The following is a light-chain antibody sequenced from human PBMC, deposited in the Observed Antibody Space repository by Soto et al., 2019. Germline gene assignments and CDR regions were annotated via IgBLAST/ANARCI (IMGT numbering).Light chain of an antibody. J-gene: IGKJ2*01. Sequence: DIQMTQSPSTLSASVGDRVTITCRASQSISNWLAWYQQRPGKAPKLLIYKASSLESGVPSRFSGSGSGTEFTLTSSTLQPDDFAPYYCQQYKSYWYTFGPGTRLEIK. V-gene: IGKV1-5*03. CDR3: QQYKSYWYT. CDR1: QSISNW. CDR2: KAS.